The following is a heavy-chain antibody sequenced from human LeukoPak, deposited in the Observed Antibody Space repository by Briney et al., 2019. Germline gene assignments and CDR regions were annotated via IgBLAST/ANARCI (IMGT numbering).Heavy chain of an antibody. CDR2: ISSSSSYI. Sequence: GGSLRLSCAASGFTFSSYSMNWVRQAPGKGLEWVSSISSSSSYIYYADSVKGRFTISRDNSKNTLYLQMNSLRAEDTAVYYCAKAPSVGTMIVDDWGQGTLVTVSS. J-gene: IGHJ4*02. CDR1: GFTFSSYS. D-gene: IGHD3-22*01. CDR3: AKAPSVGTMIVDD. V-gene: IGHV3-21*01.